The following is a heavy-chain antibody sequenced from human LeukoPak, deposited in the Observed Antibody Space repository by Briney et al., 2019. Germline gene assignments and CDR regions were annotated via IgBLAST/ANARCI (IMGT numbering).Heavy chain of an antibody. D-gene: IGHD3-3*01. V-gene: IGHV1-8*01. Sequence: ASVKVSCKASGYTFSSFDINWLRQATGQGLEWMGWINPNSDNTGYAQKFQGRVTMTRDTSTNTAYMELSSLTSEDTAEYYCAVRGRNYIYDFWGQGTLVIVSS. J-gene: IGHJ4*02. CDR1: GYTFSSFD. CDR3: AVRGRNYIYDF. CDR2: INPNSDNT.